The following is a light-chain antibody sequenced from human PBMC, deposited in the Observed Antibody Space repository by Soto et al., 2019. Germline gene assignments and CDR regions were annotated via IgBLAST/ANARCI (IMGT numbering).Light chain of an antibody. V-gene: IGKV1-9*01. CDR1: EGISSY. J-gene: IGKJ4*01. CDR2: TAS. CDR3: LQLKRYPIT. Sequence: IQLTQSPSSLSASVGDRVAITCRASEGISSYLAWYQEKPGKVPKLLIDTASTLQNGVPSRFSGSGSGTDFTLTISSLQPEDFATYDSLQLKRYPITFGGGTRVEIK.